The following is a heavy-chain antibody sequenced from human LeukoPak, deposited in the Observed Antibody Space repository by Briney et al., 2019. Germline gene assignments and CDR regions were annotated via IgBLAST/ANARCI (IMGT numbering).Heavy chain of an antibody. J-gene: IGHJ3*02. D-gene: IGHD1-7*01. CDR1: GYTFTGYY. Sequence: ASVKVSCKASGYTFTGYYMHWVRQAPGQGLEWMGWINPNSGGTNYAQKFQGRVTMTRDTSISTAYMELSRLRSDDTAVYYCARDFGLNYGLDIWGQGTMVTVSS. V-gene: IGHV1-2*02. CDR2: INPNSGGT. CDR3: ARDFGLNYGLDI.